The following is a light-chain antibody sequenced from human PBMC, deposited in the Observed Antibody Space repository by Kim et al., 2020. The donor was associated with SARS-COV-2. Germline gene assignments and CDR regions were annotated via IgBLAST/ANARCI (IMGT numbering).Light chain of an antibody. CDR1: NSNIGSNA. J-gene: IGLJ2*01. Sequence: ELTQPPSASETPGQRVTISCSGSNSNIGSNAVNWYQDLPGTAPKLLIYSNNQRPSGVPDRFSGSKSGTSASLAISGLQSEDEADYYCAAWDDSLNGFSFGGGTQLTVL. V-gene: IGLV1-44*01. CDR3: AAWDDSLNGFS. CDR2: SNN.